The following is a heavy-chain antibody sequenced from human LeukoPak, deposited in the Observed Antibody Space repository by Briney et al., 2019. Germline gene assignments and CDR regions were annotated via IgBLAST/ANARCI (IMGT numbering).Heavy chain of an antibody. J-gene: IGHJ6*03. CDR1: GFTFSSYA. Sequence: PGGSLRLSCAASGFTFSSYAMSWVRQAPGKGLEWVSAISGSGGSTYYADSVKGRFTISRDNSKNTLYLQMNSLRAEDTAVYYCAKAKSGFNYYYYYMDVWGKGTTVTVSS. CDR3: AKAKSGFNYYYYYMDV. V-gene: IGHV3-23*01. CDR2: ISGSGGST. D-gene: IGHD1-26*01.